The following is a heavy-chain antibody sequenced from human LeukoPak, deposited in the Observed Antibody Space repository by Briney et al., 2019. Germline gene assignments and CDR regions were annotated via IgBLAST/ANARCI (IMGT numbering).Heavy chain of an antibody. V-gene: IGHV3-53*01. CDR3: ARGIAAAGTPYYFDY. J-gene: IGHJ4*02. D-gene: IGHD6-13*01. CDR2: IYSGGST. Sequence: PGGSLRLSCAASGFTVSSNYMSWVRLAPGKGLEWVSVIYSGGSTYYADSVKGRFTISRDNSKNTLYLQMNSLRAEDTAVYYCARGIAAAGTPYYFDYWGQGTLVTVSS. CDR1: GFTVSSNY.